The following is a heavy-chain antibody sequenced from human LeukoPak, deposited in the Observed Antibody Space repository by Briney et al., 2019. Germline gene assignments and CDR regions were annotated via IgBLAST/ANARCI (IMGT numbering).Heavy chain of an antibody. CDR3: AKDRSVGYYYDSSGYPWGFDY. D-gene: IGHD3-22*01. Sequence: GGSLRLSCAASGFTFSSYWMTWVRQAPGKGLEWVANIKQDGSEKYYVDSVKGRFTISRDNAKNSLYLQMNSLRAEDTAVYYCAKDRSVGYYYDSSGYPWGFDYWGQGTLVTVSS. CDR1: GFTFSSYW. V-gene: IGHV3-7*01. CDR2: IKQDGSEK. J-gene: IGHJ4*02.